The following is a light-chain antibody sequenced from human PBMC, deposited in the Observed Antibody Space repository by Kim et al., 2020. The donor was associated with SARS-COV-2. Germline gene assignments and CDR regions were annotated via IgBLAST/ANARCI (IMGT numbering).Light chain of an antibody. CDR3: AAWDDSLSGVV. Sequence: GQRPTISCSGSSSNIGSNFVYWYQQLPGTAPKLLIYRNNQRPSGVPDRFSGSKSGTSASLAISGLRSEDEADYSCAAWDDSLSGVVFGGGTQLTVL. CDR2: RNN. V-gene: IGLV1-47*01. J-gene: IGLJ2*01. CDR1: SSNIGSNF.